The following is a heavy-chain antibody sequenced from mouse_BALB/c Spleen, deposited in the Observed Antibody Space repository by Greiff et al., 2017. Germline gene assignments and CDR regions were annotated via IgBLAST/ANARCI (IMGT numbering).Heavy chain of an antibody. D-gene: IGHD1-1*01. V-gene: IGHV1-54*01. J-gene: IGHJ2*01. CDR2: INPGSGGT. Sequence: QVQLQQSGAELVRPGTSVKVSCKASGYAFTNYLIEWVKQRPGQGLEWIGVINPGSGGTNYNEKFKGKATLTADKSSSTAYMQLSSLTSDYSAVYFCARKDYYGPYFDYWGQGTTLTVSS. CDR1: GYAFTNYL. CDR3: ARKDYYGPYFDY.